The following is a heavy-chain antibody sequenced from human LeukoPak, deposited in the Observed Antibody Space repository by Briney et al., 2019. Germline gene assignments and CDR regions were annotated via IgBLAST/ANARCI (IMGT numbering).Heavy chain of an antibody. J-gene: IGHJ5*02. D-gene: IGHD5-24*01. Sequence: SETLSLTCTVSGGSISSYYWSWIRQPAGKGLEWIGRIYTSGSTYYNPSLKSRVTISVDTSKNQFSLKLSSVTAADTAVYYCASLTLEMATTERSWYWFDPWGQGTLVTVSS. CDR2: IYTSGST. CDR3: ASLTLEMATTERSWYWFDP. CDR1: GGSISSYY. V-gene: IGHV4-4*07.